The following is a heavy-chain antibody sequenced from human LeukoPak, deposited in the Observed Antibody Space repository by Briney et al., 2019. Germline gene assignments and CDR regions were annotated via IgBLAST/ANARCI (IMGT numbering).Heavy chain of an antibody. CDR1: GGSFSGYY. Sequence: PSETLSLTCAVYGGSFSGYYWSWIRQPPGKGLEWIGEINHSGSTNYNPSLKRRVTISVDTSKNQFSLKLSSVTAADTAVYYCARDRIYYGSGSPQYYFDYWGQGTLVTVSS. CDR2: INHSGST. CDR3: ARDRIYYGSGSPQYYFDY. V-gene: IGHV4-34*01. J-gene: IGHJ4*02. D-gene: IGHD3-10*01.